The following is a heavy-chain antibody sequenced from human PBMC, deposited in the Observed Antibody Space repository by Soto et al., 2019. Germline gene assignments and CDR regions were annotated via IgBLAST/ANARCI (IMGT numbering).Heavy chain of an antibody. J-gene: IGHJ3*02. Sequence: QVRLVQSGAEVKKPGASVKVSCKASGYTFTTYGISWVRQAPGQGLEWMGWINPYNGNTNYAQKIQGRVTMTTDTSTSTANMELRSLGSDDTAVYYCARDRGYNPDTFDIWGQGTMVTVSS. CDR2: INPYNGNT. CDR3: ARDRGYNPDTFDI. D-gene: IGHD1-20*01. CDR1: GYTFTTYG. V-gene: IGHV1-18*01.